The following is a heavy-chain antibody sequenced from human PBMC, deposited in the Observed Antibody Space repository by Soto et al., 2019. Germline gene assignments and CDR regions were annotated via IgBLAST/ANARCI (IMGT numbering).Heavy chain of an antibody. J-gene: IGHJ6*02. CDR2: IIPIFGTA. V-gene: IGHV1-69*12. CDR3: ARNPAATQHLYYHYGMDV. D-gene: IGHD2-2*01. Sequence: QVQLVQSGAEVKKPGSSVKVSCKASGGTFSSYAISWVRQAPGQGLEWIVGIIPIFGTANYAQKFQGRVTITADESTSTAYMELSSLRSEDTAVYYCARNPAATQHLYYHYGMDVWGQGTTVTVSS. CDR1: GGTFSSYA.